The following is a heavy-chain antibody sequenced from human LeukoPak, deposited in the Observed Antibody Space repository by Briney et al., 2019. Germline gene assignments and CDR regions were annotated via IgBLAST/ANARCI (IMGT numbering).Heavy chain of an antibody. D-gene: IGHD2-2*01. CDR1: GYTFTSYY. CDR2: INPSGGST. V-gene: IGHV1-46*01. Sequence: ASVKVSCKASGYTFTSYYMHWVRQAPGQGLEWMGIINPSGGSTSYAQKFQGRVTMTRDTSTSTVYMELSSLRSEDTAVYYCARDGRSYCSSTSCHVGFDYWGQGTLVTVSS. J-gene: IGHJ4*02. CDR3: ARDGRSYCSSTSCHVGFDY.